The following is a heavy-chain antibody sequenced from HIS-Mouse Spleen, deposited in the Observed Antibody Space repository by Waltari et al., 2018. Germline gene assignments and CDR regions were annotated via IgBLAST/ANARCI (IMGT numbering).Heavy chain of an antibody. CDR2: IYYSGST. D-gene: IGHD6-13*01. V-gene: IGHV4-39*07. J-gene: IGHJ2*01. CDR1: GGPISISSYY. Sequence: QLQLQEAGPGLVKPSETLSLTCPVSGGPISISSYYWGWIRQPPGKGLEWIGGIYYSGSTYYNPSLKSRVTISVDTSKNQFSLKLSSVTAADTAVYYCAREIPYSSSWYDWYFDLWGRGTLVTVSS. CDR3: AREIPYSSSWYDWYFDL.